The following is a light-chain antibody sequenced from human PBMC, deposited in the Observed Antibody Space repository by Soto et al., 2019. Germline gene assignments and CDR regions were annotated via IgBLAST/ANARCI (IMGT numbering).Light chain of an antibody. V-gene: IGKV3-20*01. J-gene: IGKJ4*01. CDR2: AAS. CDR1: QTVTTSQ. Sequence: EVVLTQSPGTLPLSPGERATLSCRASQTVTTSQLTWIQQKPGQAPRPLIYAASIRAAGIPDRFSGSGSGTDFTLTISRLEPEDFAVYYCQQYGSAPFPFGGRTKVDIK. CDR3: QQYGSAPFP.